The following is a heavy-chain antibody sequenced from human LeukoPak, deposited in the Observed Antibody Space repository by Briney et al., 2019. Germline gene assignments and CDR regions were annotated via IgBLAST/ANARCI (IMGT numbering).Heavy chain of an antibody. J-gene: IGHJ6*04. CDR1: GVPLGDYS. D-gene: IGHD3-10*02. CDR2: ISSHGSPI. Sequence: PGEALRLSCTASGVPLGDYSMSWVRQAPEKGLEWVSYISSHGSPIYYADSVKGRFTISRDNAKNSLYLQMNSLRAEDTAVYSCAELGITMIGGVWGKGTTVTISS. V-gene: IGHV3-48*03. CDR3: AELGITMIGGV.